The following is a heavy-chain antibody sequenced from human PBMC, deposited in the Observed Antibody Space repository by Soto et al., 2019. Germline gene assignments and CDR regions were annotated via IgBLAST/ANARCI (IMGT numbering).Heavy chain of an antibody. V-gene: IGHV1-69*01. CDR2: IIPIFGTA. J-gene: IGHJ4*02. CDR3: ARGNGRGGDTAMVLPTGYYLDY. D-gene: IGHD5-18*01. Sequence: QVQLVQSGAEVKKPGSSVKVSCKASGGTFSSYAISWVRQAPGQGLEWMGGIIPIFGTANYAQKFQGRVTITADESTGTAYMEMSSLRSEDTAVYYCARGNGRGGDTAMVLPTGYYLDYWGQGTLVIVSS. CDR1: GGTFSSYA.